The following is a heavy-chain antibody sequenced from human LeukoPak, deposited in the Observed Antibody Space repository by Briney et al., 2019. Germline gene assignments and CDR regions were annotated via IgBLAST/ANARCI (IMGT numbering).Heavy chain of an antibody. V-gene: IGHV3-21*01. CDR2: ISSSSSYI. CDR3: ARGVSSGWFFYHFDY. D-gene: IGHD6-19*01. CDR1: GFTFSSYA. J-gene: IGHJ4*02. Sequence: AGGSLRLSCAASGFTFSSYAMSWVRQAPGKGLEWVSSISSSSSYIYYADSVKDRFTISRDNSKNTLYLQMNSLRAEDTAVYYCARGVSSGWFFYHFDYWGQGTLVTVSS.